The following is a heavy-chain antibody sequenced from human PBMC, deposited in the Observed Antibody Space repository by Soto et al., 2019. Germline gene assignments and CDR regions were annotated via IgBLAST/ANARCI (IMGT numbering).Heavy chain of an antibody. CDR1: GFTFSNAW. CDR3: ATDIHATWLLNS. V-gene: IGHV3-15*07. Sequence: PGGSLRLSCAASGFTFSNAWMNWVRQAPGKGLEWVGRIKSKTDGSQIYYADSVKGRFTISRDNSKNTLYLQMDSLRAEDTSLCLCATDIHATWLLNSWGQGTLVTVSS. J-gene: IGHJ5*02. CDR2: IKSKTDGSQI. D-gene: IGHD3-16*01.